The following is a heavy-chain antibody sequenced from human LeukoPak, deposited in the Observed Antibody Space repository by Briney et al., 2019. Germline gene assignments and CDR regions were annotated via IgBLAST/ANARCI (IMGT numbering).Heavy chain of an antibody. Sequence: GASVKVSCKASGYTFTGYYMHWVRQAPGQGLEWMGWINPSGGSTSYAQKFQGRVTMTRDTSISTAYMELSRLRSDDTAVYYCAITPLGSADYYYYGMDVWGQGTTVTVSS. CDR3: AITPLGSADYYYYGMDV. V-gene: IGHV1-2*02. D-gene: IGHD2-15*01. CDR2: INPSGGST. CDR1: GYTFTGYY. J-gene: IGHJ6*02.